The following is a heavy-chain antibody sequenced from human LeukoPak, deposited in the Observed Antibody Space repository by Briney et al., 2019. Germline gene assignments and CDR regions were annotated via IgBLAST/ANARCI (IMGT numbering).Heavy chain of an antibody. J-gene: IGHJ5*02. CDR2: ICYDGSNN. CDR3: ARWVIAGAADNWFDP. V-gene: IGHV3-33*01. CDR1: GFTFSSYG. Sequence: GRSLALSCAASGFTFSSYGMHWVRQAPGKGLEWVAVICYDGSNNYYADSVKGRFTISRDNSKNTLYLQIHSLRAEDTAVYDCARWVIAGAADNWFDPWGQGTLVTVSS. D-gene: IGHD6-13*01.